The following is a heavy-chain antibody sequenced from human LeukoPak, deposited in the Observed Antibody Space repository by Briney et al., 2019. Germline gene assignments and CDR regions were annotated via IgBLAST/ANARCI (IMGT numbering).Heavy chain of an antibody. CDR2: ISSNGGFT. V-gene: IGHV3-64D*06. CDR1: GFTFSTYA. J-gene: IGHJ4*02. Sequence: GGSLRLSCSASGFTFSTYAMHWVRQAPGKGLEYVSAISSNGGFTYYADSVKGRFTISRDNSKNTLYLQMSGLRAEDTAVYYCARERTVAGTKWGQGTLVTVSS. CDR3: ARERTVAGTK. D-gene: IGHD6-19*01.